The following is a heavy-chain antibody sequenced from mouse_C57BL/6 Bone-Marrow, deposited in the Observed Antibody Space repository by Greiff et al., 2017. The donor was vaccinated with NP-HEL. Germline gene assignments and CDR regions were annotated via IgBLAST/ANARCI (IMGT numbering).Heavy chain of an antibody. Sequence: EVKVVESGEGLVKPGGSLKLSCAASGFTFSSYAMSWVRQTPEQRLEWVAYISSGGDYIYYADTVKGRFTISRDNARNTLYLQMSSLKSEDTARYDCTGDLGGAGTWWVAYWGRGNLVTVSA. V-gene: IGHV5-9-1*02. CDR1: GFTFSSYA. CDR2: ISSGGDYI. J-gene: IGHJ3*01. CDR3: TGDLGGAGTWWVAY. D-gene: IGHD3-3*01.